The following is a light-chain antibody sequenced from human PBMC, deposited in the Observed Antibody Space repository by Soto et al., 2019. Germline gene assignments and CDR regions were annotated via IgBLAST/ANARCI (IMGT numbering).Light chain of an antibody. Sequence: QAVVTQPPSVSGAPGQRVTISCTGSSSNIGAGYDVHWYQQLPGTAPKLLIYGNSNRPSGVPDRFSGSKSGTSASLAITGLQAEDEADYYCQSYDSSLSGSYVFGGGTKLTVL. CDR1: SSNIGAGYD. CDR3: QSYDSSLSGSYV. CDR2: GNS. V-gene: IGLV1-40*01. J-gene: IGLJ2*01.